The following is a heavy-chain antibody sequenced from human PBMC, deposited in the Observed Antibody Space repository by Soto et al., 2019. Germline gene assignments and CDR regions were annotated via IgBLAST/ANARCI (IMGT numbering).Heavy chain of an antibody. D-gene: IGHD3-22*01. Sequence: SQTKSLTNTVSGGTIRSGGYYCICNSKQPGKGLEWIGYIYYSGSTYYNPSLKSRVTISVDTSKNQFSLKLSSVTAADTAVYYCARDNAYDSSGYYYDAFDIWGQGTMVTVSS. CDR3: ARDNAYDSSGYYYDAFDI. J-gene: IGHJ3*02. V-gene: IGHV4-31*03. CDR2: IYYSGST. CDR1: GGTIRSGGYY.